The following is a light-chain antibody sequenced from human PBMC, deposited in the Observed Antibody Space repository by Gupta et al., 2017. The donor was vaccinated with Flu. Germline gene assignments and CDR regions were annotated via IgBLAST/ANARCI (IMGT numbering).Light chain of an antibody. J-gene: IGLJ3*02. CDR1: SSNSGKNY. Sequence: VPISCSERSSNSGKNYVYWYQQGPGMAPKLLIYRNVERPSGVPARFSGSKSGTSASLSISGLRFEDEAEYFCAVWDDSANGRLFGGGTKVTVL. V-gene: IGLV1-47*01. CDR3: AVWDDSANGRL. CDR2: RNV.